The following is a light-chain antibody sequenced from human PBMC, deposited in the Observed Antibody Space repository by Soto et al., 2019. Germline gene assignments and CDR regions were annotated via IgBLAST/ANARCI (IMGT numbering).Light chain of an antibody. V-gene: IGKV3-20*01. CDR3: QQFASSPGFP. CDR1: QTINNRD. CDR2: GAS. J-gene: IGKJ3*01. Sequence: EIVLTQSPGTLSLSPGERATLSCRASQTINNRDLAWYQQKPGQAPRLLIYGASSRATGIPDRFGGSGSGPDFTLTISRLEPDVFPVYYCQQFASSPGFPFGPRTKVDMK.